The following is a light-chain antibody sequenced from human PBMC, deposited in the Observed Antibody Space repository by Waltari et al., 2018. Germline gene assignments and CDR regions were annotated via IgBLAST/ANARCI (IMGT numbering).Light chain of an antibody. Sequence: QSALTQPASVSGSPGQSVTISCTGASSDCGRYDIVSWYQQHPGNAPKLIICDVSKRPSGVSDRFSGSKSGDTASLTISGLQFEDEADYYCCSYAGNYIWVFGGGTRLTVL. CDR3: CSYAGNYIWV. V-gene: IGLV2-23*02. J-gene: IGLJ3*02. CDR1: SSDCGRYDI. CDR2: DVS.